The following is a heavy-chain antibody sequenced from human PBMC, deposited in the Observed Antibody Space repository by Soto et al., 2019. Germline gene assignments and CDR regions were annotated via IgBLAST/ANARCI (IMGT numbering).Heavy chain of an antibody. CDR2: IHSDEVST. J-gene: IGHJ3*01. D-gene: IGHD2-15*01. CDR1: GFTLSYSW. Sequence: EVQLVESGGGLVQPGGSLRLSCAASGFTLSYSWLTWVRQSPGKGLLWVSHIHSDEVSTTYADSVKGRFTISRDNAKKTLHLQMNSLRAEDTSVYYCVRGDKGAFDLWGQGTMVIVSS. V-gene: IGHV3-74*03. CDR3: VRGDKGAFDL.